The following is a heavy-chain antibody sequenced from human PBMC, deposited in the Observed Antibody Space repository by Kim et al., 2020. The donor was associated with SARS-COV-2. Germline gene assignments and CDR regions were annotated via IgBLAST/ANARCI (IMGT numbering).Heavy chain of an antibody. D-gene: IGHD3-3*01. CDR1: GFTFSSYG. Sequence: GGSLRLSCEASGFTFSSYGMHWVRQAPGKGLEWVAVISYDGSNKYYADSVKGRFTISRDNSKNTLYLQMNSLRAEDTAVYYCAKDRGSYDFWSGHGMDVWGQGTTVTVSS. CDR3: AKDRGSYDFWSGHGMDV. CDR2: ISYDGSNK. J-gene: IGHJ6*02. V-gene: IGHV3-30*18.